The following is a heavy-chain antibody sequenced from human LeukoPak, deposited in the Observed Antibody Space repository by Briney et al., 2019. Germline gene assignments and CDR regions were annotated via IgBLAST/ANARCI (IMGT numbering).Heavy chain of an antibody. CDR2: ISYDGTNK. D-gene: IGHD3-10*01. CDR3: ARAGRGGSGRCEDPPQYYYYYMDV. Sequence: GGSLRLSCAASGFTFSRYAMHWVRQTPGKGLEWVAIISYDGTNKYYADSVKGRFTISRDNSKNTLYLQMNSLRAEDTAVYYCARAGRGGSGRCEDPPQYYYYYMDVWGKGTTVTVSS. CDR1: GFTFSRYA. V-gene: IGHV3-30*04. J-gene: IGHJ6*03.